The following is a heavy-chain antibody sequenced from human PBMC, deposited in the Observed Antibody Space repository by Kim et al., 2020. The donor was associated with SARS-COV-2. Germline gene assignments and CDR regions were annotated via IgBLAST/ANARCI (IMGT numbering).Heavy chain of an antibody. D-gene: IGHD1-26*01. Sequence: GGSLRLSCAASGFTFSDYYMSWIRQAPGKGLEWVSYISSSSSYTNYADSVKGRFTISRDNAKNSLYLQMNSLRAEDTAVYYCARSLTSGSYLHDAFDIWGQGTMVTVSS. CDR1: GFTFSDYY. J-gene: IGHJ3*02. CDR2: ISSSSSYT. V-gene: IGHV3-11*03. CDR3: ARSLTSGSYLHDAFDI.